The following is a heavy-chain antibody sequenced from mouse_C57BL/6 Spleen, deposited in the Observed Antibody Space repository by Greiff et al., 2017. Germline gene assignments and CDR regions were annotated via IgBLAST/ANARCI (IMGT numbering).Heavy chain of an antibody. D-gene: IGHD1-1*01. Sequence: EVQLVESGGGLVKPGGSLKLSCAASGFTFSSYAMSWVRQTPEKRLEWVATISDGGSYTYYPDNVKGRFTISRDNAKNNLYLQMSHLKSEDTAMYYCAREGPYGSSHWFAYWGQGTLVTVSA. CDR2: ISDGGSYT. CDR1: GFTFSSYA. J-gene: IGHJ3*01. V-gene: IGHV5-4*01. CDR3: AREGPYGSSHWFAY.